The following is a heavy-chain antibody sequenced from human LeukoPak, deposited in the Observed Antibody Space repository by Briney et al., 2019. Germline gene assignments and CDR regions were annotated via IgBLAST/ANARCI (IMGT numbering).Heavy chain of an antibody. Sequence: ASVKVSCKASGYTFTSYGISWVRQAPGHGLEWMGWISAYNGNTNYAQKLQGRVTMTTDTPTSTAYMELRSLRSDDTAVYYCARALVGATTGWFDPWGQGTLVTVSS. D-gene: IGHD1-26*01. V-gene: IGHV1-18*01. CDR3: ARALVGATTGWFDP. J-gene: IGHJ5*02. CDR2: ISAYNGNT. CDR1: GYTFTSYG.